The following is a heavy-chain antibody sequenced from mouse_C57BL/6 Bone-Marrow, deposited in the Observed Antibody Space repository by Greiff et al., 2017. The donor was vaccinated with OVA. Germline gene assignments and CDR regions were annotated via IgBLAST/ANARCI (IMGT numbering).Heavy chain of an antibody. D-gene: IGHD1-1*01. V-gene: IGHV1-55*01. CDR3: ASYYGSTPDY. Sequence: VKLQESGAELVKPGASVKMSCKASGYTFTSYWITWVKQRPGQGLEWIGDIYPGSGSTNYNEKFKSKATLTVDTSSSTAYMQLSSLTSEDSAVYYCASYYGSTPDYWGQGTTLTVSS. J-gene: IGHJ2*01. CDR1: GYTFTSYW. CDR2: IYPGSGST.